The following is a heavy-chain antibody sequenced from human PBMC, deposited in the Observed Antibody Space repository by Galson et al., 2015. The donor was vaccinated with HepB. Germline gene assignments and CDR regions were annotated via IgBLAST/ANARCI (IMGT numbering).Heavy chain of an antibody. CDR1: GGSISSSNW. J-gene: IGHJ4*02. CDR2: IYHSGST. V-gene: IGHV4-4*02. D-gene: IGHD3-22*01. Sequence: LSLTCAVSGGSISSSNWWSWVRQPPGKGLEWIGEIYHSGSTNYNPSLKSRVTISVDKSKNQFSLKLSSVTAADTAVYYCARDRASSGYWRGRSGYYFDYWGQGTLVTVSS. CDR3: ARDRASSGYWRGRSGYYFDY.